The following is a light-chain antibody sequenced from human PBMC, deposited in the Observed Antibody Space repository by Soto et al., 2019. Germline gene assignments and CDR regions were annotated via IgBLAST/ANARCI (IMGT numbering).Light chain of an antibody. CDR1: SSDVGAYNY. CDR2: DVS. CDR3: CSYAGSSSWV. Sequence: QSALTQPRSVSGSPGQSVTISCTATSSDVGAYNYVSWYQQHPGKAPKLMIYDVSKRPSGVPDRFSGSKSGNTASLTISGLQAEDESEYYCCSYAGSSSWVFGGGTKVTVL. J-gene: IGLJ3*02. V-gene: IGLV2-11*01.